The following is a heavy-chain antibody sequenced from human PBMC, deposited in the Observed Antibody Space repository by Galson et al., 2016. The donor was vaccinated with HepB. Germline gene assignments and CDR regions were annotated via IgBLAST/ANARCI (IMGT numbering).Heavy chain of an antibody. CDR3: ALRRGSCSDGKGDDHDGMDV. J-gene: IGHJ6*02. D-gene: IGHD2-15*01. CDR2: IYWDDDK. Sequence: PALVTPPQTLTLTCTLSGISLTTDGLGVGWIRQPPGKALEWLSLIYWDDDKRYSPSLTSRLTITKDTSKNLVVLTMTNMDPLDTATYFCALRRGSCSDGKGDDHDGMDVWGQGTAVIVSS. CDR1: GISLTTDGLG. V-gene: IGHV2-5*02.